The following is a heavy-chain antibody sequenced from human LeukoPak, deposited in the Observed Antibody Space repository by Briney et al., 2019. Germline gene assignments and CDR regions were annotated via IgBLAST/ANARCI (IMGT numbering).Heavy chain of an antibody. D-gene: IGHD6-19*01. CDR2: IIPIFGTA. J-gene: IGHJ4*02. CDR1: GGTFSSYA. V-gene: IGHV1-69*13. CDR3: ASLYSSGWYNPIDY. Sequence: SVKVSCKASGGTFSSYAFSWVRQAPGQGLEWMGGIIPIFGTANYAQKFQGRVTITADESTSTAYMELSSLRSEDTAVYYCASLYSSGWYNPIDYWGQGTLVTVSS.